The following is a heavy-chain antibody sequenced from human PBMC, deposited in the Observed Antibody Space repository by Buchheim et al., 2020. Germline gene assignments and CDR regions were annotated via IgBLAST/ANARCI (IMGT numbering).Heavy chain of an antibody. J-gene: IGHJ6*03. CDR2: MNPNSGNT. Sequence: QVQLVQSGAEVKKPGASVKVSCKASGYTFTSYDINWVRQATGQGLEWMGWMNPNSGNTGYAQKFQGRVTMTRNTSISTAYLELSSLRSEDTAVYYCASLGFCSGGSCYSAGYMDVWGKGAT. D-gene: IGHD2-15*01. CDR3: ASLGFCSGGSCYSAGYMDV. V-gene: IGHV1-8*01. CDR1: GYTFTSYD.